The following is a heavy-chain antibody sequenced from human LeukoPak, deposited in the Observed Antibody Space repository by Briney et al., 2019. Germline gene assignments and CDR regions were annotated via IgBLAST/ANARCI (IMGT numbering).Heavy chain of an antibody. V-gene: IGHV3-23*01. D-gene: IGHD3-22*01. CDR2: ISGSGVNT. CDR1: GFTLRNYG. CDR3: AKAIVVLISGQFWDY. Sequence: QTGGSLRLSRAASGFTLRNYGMSWVRQAPGKGLEWVSSISGSGVNTDYADSVKGRFTISSDNSKNTLYLQMNSLRAEDTAVYYCAKAIVVLISGQFWDYWGQGTLVTVSS. J-gene: IGHJ4*02.